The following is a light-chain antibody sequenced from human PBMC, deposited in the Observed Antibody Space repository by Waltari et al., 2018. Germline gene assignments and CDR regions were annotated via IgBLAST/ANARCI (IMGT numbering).Light chain of an antibody. CDR2: DAS. CDR1: QSVSPY. Sequence: EIVMTQSPATLSLSPGERATLSCRASQSVSPYLAWYQQKPGQAPRLLIYDASNRATGIPARFSGSGFGTDFSLTITSLEPEDFTVYYCQQRSNWPWTFGQGTKVEIK. J-gene: IGKJ1*01. V-gene: IGKV3-11*01. CDR3: QQRSNWPWT.